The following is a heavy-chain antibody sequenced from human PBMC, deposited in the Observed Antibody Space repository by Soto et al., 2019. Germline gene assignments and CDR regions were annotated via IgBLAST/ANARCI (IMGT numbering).Heavy chain of an antibody. CDR2: ISSNGGST. CDR3: ARERDFWSGYYDY. D-gene: IGHD3-3*01. CDR1: GFTFSSYA. J-gene: IGHJ4*02. Sequence: GGSLSLSCAASGFTFSSYAMHWVRQAPGKGLEYVSAISSNGGSTYYANSVKGRFTISRDNSKNTLYLQMGSLRAEDMSVYYCARERDFWSGYYDYWGQGTLVPVSS. V-gene: IGHV3-64*01.